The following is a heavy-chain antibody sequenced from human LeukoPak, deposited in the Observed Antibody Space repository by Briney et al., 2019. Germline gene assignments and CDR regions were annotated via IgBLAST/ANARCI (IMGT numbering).Heavy chain of an antibody. J-gene: IGHJ4*02. CDR3: AKDWVPNYYDSSGPLGLFDY. CDR2: ISGSGNMT. Sequence: GSLRLSCAASGFTFSSYAMSGVRQAPGKGLEWVSGISGSGNMTYYPDSVKGRFTISRDNSKNTLYLQMNSLRAEDTAVYYCAKDWVPNYYDSSGPLGLFDYWGQGTLVTVSS. D-gene: IGHD3-22*01. CDR1: GFTFSSYA. V-gene: IGHV3-23*01.